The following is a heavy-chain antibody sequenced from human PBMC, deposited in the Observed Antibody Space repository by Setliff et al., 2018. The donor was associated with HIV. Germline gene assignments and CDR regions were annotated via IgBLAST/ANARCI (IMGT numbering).Heavy chain of an antibody. J-gene: IGHJ6*03. V-gene: IGHV1-8*03. CDR1: GYTFTSYD. CDR3: ARGRKYLTTVTTSYFYYMDV. D-gene: IGHD4-4*01. Sequence: ASVKVSCKASGYTFTSYDINWVRQATGQGLEWLGWMNPNSGNTGYAQKFQGRVTITRDTSISTAYMELSSLRSEDTAVYYCARGRKYLTTVTTSYFYYMDVWGKGTTVTVSS. CDR2: MNPNSGNT.